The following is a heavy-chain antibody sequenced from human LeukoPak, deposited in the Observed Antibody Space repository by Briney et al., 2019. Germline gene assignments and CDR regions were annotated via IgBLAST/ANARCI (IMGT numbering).Heavy chain of an antibody. CDR3: AKVSGYHYDSSAYLDY. CDR1: GFTFGDYA. J-gene: IGHJ4*02. D-gene: IGHD3-22*01. V-gene: IGHV3-49*03. CDR2: IRGKAYGGTT. Sequence: GGSLRLSCTGSGFTFGDYAMTWFRQAPGKGLEWVGFIRGKAYGGTTESAASVKGRFTISRDDSKSIAYLQMNSLRAEDTAVYYCAKVSGYHYDSSAYLDYWGQGTLVTVSS.